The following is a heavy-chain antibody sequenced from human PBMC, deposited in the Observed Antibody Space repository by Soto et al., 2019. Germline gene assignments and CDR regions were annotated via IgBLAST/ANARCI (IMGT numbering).Heavy chain of an antibody. CDR2: INSDGSST. CDR3: ARQTLTPEFDY. Sequence: EVQLVESGGGLVQPGGSLRLSCAAPGFTFSSYWMHWVRQAPGKGLVWVSRINSDGSSTSYADSVKGRFTISRDNAKNPLDLQMNSLRAEDTAVYYCARQTLTPEFDYWGQGTLVTVSS. CDR1: GFTFSSYW. J-gene: IGHJ4*02. V-gene: IGHV3-74*01.